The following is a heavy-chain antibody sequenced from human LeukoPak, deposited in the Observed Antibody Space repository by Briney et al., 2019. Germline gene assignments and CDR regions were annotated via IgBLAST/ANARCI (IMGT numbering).Heavy chain of an antibody. D-gene: IGHD3-22*01. CDR3: ARHVVAVGFDY. J-gene: IGHJ4*02. Sequence: GGSLRLSCAASGFTFSSYSMNWVRQAPGKGLQWVSSITSSSSYIYYADSVKGRFTISRDNAKNSLYLQMNSLRAEDTAVYYCARHVVAVGFDYWGQGTLVTVSS. V-gene: IGHV3-21*01. CDR2: ITSSSSYI. CDR1: GFTFSSYS.